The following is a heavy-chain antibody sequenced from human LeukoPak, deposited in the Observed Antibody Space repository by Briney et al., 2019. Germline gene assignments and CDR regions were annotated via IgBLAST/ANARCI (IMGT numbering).Heavy chain of an antibody. Sequence: SETLSLTCAVYGGSFSGYYWSWIRQPPGKGLEWIGEINHSGSTNYNPSLKSRVTISVDTSKNQFSLKLSSVTAADTAVYYCARGEYRSLSSSWYSGWFDPWGQGTLVTVSS. V-gene: IGHV4-34*01. CDR3: ARGEYRSLSSSWYSGWFDP. CDR1: GGSFSGYY. CDR2: INHSGST. D-gene: IGHD6-13*01. J-gene: IGHJ5*02.